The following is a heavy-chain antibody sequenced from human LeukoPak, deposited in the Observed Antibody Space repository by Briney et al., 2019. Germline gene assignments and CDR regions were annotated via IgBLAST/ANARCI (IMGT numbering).Heavy chain of an antibody. CDR3: AKAIAAAGTTLFFDY. V-gene: IGHV3-30*04. CDR1: GFSFTSYA. D-gene: IGHD6-13*01. Sequence: QTGGSLRLSCATSGFSFTSYAFHWVRQAPGKGLEWVAAMLYDGTDSFYAGSVKDRFTISRDISRNILYLHMNSLRVEDTAVYYCAKAIAAAGTTLFFDYWGQGTLVTVSS. CDR2: MLYDGTDS. J-gene: IGHJ4*02.